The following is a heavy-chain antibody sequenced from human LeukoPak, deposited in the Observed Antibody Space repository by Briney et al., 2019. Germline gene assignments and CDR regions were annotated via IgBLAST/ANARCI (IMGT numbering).Heavy chain of an antibody. CDR1: GGSFSGYY. CDR3: ARSHGSGSYYNLNDY. V-gene: IGHV4-34*01. D-gene: IGHD3-10*01. J-gene: IGHJ4*02. CDR2: INHSGST. Sequence: SETLSLTCAVYGGSFSGYYWSWIRQPPGKGLEWIGEINHSGSTNYNPSLRSRVTISVDTSENQFSLKLSSVTAADTAVYYCARSHGSGSYYNLNDYWGQGTLVTVSS.